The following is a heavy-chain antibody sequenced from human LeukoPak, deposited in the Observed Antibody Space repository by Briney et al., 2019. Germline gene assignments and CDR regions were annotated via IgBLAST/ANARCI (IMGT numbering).Heavy chain of an antibody. J-gene: IGHJ5*02. Sequence: ASVKVSCKASGGTFSSYAISWVRQATGQGLEWMGGIIPIFGTANYAQKFQGRVTITADKSTSTAYMELSSLRSEGTAVSYCAITVTTVTTGLHGWFDPCGEGKLVTVSS. CDR1: GGTFSSYA. CDR3: AITVTTVTTGLHGWFDP. CDR2: IIPIFGTA. V-gene: IGHV1-69*06. D-gene: IGHD4-17*01.